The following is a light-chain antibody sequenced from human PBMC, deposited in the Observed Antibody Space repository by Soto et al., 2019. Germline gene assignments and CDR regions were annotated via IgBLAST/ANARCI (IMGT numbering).Light chain of an antibody. J-gene: IGKJ4*01. V-gene: IGKV3-15*01. CDR2: GAS. CDR3: QQYNNWPLT. Sequence: EIVMTQSPATLSVSPGERATLSCRASQSVSSNLAWYQQKPGRAPRVLIFGASTRANGIPARFSGSGSGTEFTLTISRLQSEDFAVYYCQQYNNWPLTFGGGTKVEIK. CDR1: QSVSSN.